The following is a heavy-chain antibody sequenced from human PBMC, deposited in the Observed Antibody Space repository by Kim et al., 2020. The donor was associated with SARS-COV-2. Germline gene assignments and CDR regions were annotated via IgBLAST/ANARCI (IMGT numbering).Heavy chain of an antibody. D-gene: IGHD3-10*01. Sequence: GGSLRLSCAASGFTFSSYAMHWVRQAPGKGLEWVAVISYDGSNKYYADSVKGRFTISRDNSKNTLYLQMNSLRAEDTAVYYCARDRPLWFGELIKDNWFDPWGQGTLVTVSS. V-gene: IGHV3-30*04. CDR2: ISYDGSNK. J-gene: IGHJ5*02. CDR3: ARDRPLWFGELIKDNWFDP. CDR1: GFTFSSYA.